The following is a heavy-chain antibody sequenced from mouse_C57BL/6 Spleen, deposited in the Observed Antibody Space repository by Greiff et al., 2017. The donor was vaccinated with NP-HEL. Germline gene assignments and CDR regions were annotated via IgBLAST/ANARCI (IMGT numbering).Heavy chain of an antibody. Sequence: EVQLQESGGDLVKPGGSLKLSCAASGFTFSSYGMSWVRQTPDKRLEWVATISSGGSYTYYPDSVKGRFTISRDNAKNTLYLQMSSLKSEDTAMYYCARQNYDYDEFDYWGQGTTLTVSS. CDR1: GFTFSSYG. CDR3: ARQNYDYDEFDY. CDR2: ISSGGSYT. D-gene: IGHD2-4*01. J-gene: IGHJ2*01. V-gene: IGHV5-6*01.